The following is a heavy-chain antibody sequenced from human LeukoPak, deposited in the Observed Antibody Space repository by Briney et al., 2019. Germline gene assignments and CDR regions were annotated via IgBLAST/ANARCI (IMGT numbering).Heavy chain of an antibody. D-gene: IGHD3-22*01. CDR2: INSDGSTT. CDR1: GFTFSSHW. Sequence: PGGSLSLSCAASGFTFSSHWMHWVRQAPGKGLVWVSRINSDGSTTSYADSVKGRFTISRDNAKNTLYLQMNSLRAEDTAVYYCSRVMYYYHSSGSIAVYYFDYWGQGTLVTVSS. J-gene: IGHJ4*02. CDR3: SRVMYYYHSSGSIAVYYFDY. V-gene: IGHV3-74*01.